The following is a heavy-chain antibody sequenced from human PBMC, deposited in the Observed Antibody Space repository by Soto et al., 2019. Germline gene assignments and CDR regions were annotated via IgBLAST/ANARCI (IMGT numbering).Heavy chain of an antibody. Sequence: SETLSLTCTVSGGSISSSSYYWGWIRQPPGKGLEWIGSIYYSGSTYYNPSLKSRVTISVDTSKNQFSLKLSSVTAADTAVYYCARRVATSHYYYMDVWGKGTTVTVSS. J-gene: IGHJ6*03. CDR3: ARRVATSHYYYMDV. CDR2: IYYSGST. V-gene: IGHV4-39*01. CDR1: GGSISSSSYY. D-gene: IGHD5-12*01.